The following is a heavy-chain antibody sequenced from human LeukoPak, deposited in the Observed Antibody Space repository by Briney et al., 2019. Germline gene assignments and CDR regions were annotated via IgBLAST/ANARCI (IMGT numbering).Heavy chain of an antibody. J-gene: IGHJ3*02. CDR1: GYTFTSYY. Sequence: ASVKVSCKASGYTFTSYYMHWVRQAPGQGLEWMGIINPSGGSTSYAQKFQGRVTMTRDMSTSTVYMELSSLRSEDTAVYYCARDFGGVILNDAFDIWGQGTMVTVSS. V-gene: IGHV1-46*01. CDR3: ARDFGGVILNDAFDI. D-gene: IGHD3-16*02. CDR2: INPSGGST.